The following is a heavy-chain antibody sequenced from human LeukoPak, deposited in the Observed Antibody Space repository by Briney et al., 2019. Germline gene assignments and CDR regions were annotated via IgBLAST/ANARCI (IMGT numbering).Heavy chain of an antibody. J-gene: IGHJ4*02. CDR1: GFTFSSYS. D-gene: IGHD3-10*01. CDR2: ISSSSSYI. V-gene: IGHV3-21*01. Sequence: GGSLRLSCAASGFTFSSYSMNWVRQAPGKGLEWVSSISSSSSYIYYADSVKGRFTISRDNAKNSLYLQMNSLRAEDTAVYYCARDQALYGSGNFGYWGQGTLVTVSS. CDR3: ARDQALYGSGNFGY.